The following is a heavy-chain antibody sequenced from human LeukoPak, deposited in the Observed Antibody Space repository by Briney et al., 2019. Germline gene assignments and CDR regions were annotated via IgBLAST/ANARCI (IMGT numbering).Heavy chain of an antibody. Sequence: ASVKVSCKASGYTFTSYAMHWVRQAPGQRLEWMGWINAGNGNTKYSQKFQGRVTITRDTSASTAYMELSSLRSEDTAVYYCARAPVQLRYFGWWFDPWGQGTLVTVSS. CDR2: INAGNGNT. CDR1: GYTFTSYA. J-gene: IGHJ5*02. CDR3: ARAPVQLRYFGWWFDP. V-gene: IGHV1-3*01. D-gene: IGHD3-9*01.